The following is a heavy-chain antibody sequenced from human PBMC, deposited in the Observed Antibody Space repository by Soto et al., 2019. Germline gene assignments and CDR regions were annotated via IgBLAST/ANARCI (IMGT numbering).Heavy chain of an antibody. CDR1: GFTFSSYG. V-gene: IGHV3-30*18. Sequence: GGSLRLSCAASGFTFSSYGMHWVRQAPGKGLEWVAVISYDGSNKYYADSVKGRFTISRDNSKNTLYLQMNSLRAEDTAVYYCAKDHGYSSGWTLQHWGQGTLVTVSS. J-gene: IGHJ1*01. D-gene: IGHD6-19*01. CDR3: AKDHGYSSGWTLQH. CDR2: ISYDGSNK.